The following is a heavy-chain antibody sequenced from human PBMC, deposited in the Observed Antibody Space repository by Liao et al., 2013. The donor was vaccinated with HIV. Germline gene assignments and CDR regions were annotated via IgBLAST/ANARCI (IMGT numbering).Heavy chain of an antibody. V-gene: IGHV4-61*02. Sequence: QVQLQESGPGLVKPSQTLSLTCTVSGGSISSGSYFWSWIRQPAGKGLEWIGRIYTSGSTFYNPSLKRRVTISLDTSKSQFSLNLSSVTASDTAVYYCARFFGGTFDTWGQGTLVTVSS. D-gene: IGHD4-23*01. CDR3: ARFFGGTFDT. CDR1: GGSISSGSYF. J-gene: IGHJ4*02. CDR2: IYTSGST.